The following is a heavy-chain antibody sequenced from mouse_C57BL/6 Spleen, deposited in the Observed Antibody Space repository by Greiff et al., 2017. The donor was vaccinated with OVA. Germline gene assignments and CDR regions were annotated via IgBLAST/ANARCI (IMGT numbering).Heavy chain of an antibody. CDR1: GYTFTDYN. CDR3: AREPYYSTLFDY. D-gene: IGHD2-5*01. Sequence: EVKLVESGPELVKPGASVKMSCKASGYTFTDYNMHWVKQSHGKSLEWIGYINPNNGGTSYNQKFKGKATLTVNKSSSTAYMELRSLTSEDSAVYYCAREPYYSTLFDYWGQGTTLTVSS. J-gene: IGHJ2*01. CDR2: INPNNGGT. V-gene: IGHV1-22*01.